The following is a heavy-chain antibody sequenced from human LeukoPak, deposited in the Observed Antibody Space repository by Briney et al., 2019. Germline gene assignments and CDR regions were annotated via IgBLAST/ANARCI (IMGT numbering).Heavy chain of an antibody. J-gene: IGHJ4*02. Sequence: GGSLRLSCAASGFTFSNAWMSWVRQAPGKGLDWAANIKQDGSEKYYVDSVKGRFTISRDNAKNSLYLQMNSLRAEDTAVYYCARDFNNYYDSSGYYYWGQGTLVTVSS. CDR2: IKQDGSEK. CDR3: ARDFNNYYDSSGYYY. V-gene: IGHV3-7*01. CDR1: GFTFSNAW. D-gene: IGHD3-22*01.